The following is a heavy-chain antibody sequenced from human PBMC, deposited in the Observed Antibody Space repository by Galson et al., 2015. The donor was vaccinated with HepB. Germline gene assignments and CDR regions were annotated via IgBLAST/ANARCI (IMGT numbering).Heavy chain of an antibody. V-gene: IGHV3-23*01. Sequence: SLRLSCAASGFTFSTYAMGWVRQAPGKGLEWVSTISGSAGSAYYADSVKGRFTISRDNSKNTLYLQMDNPRAEDTAVYYCAKGGTSCYSGLDYWGQGTLVTVSS. J-gene: IGHJ4*02. CDR3: AKGGTSCYSGLDY. D-gene: IGHD2-2*01. CDR2: ISGSAGSA. CDR1: GFTFSTYA.